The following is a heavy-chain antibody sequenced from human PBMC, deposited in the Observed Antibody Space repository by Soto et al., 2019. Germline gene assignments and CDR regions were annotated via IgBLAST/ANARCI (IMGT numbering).Heavy chain of an antibody. CDR1: GFTFSSYA. Sequence: GGSLRLSCAASGFTFSSYAMNWVRQAPGKGLEWVSAVRGGGGNTYYADSVKGRFTISRDNSKNTLYLQMNSLRAEDTAVYYCAKEAVKSGSYSLYYFHYWGQGTLVTVSS. CDR3: AKEAVKSGSYSLYYFHY. J-gene: IGHJ4*02. CDR2: VRGGGGNT. V-gene: IGHV3-23*01. D-gene: IGHD1-26*01.